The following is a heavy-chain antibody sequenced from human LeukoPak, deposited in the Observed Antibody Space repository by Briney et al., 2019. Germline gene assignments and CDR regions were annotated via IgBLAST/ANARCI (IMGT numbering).Heavy chain of an antibody. CDR2: IWYDGSNK. D-gene: IGHD3-22*01. CDR3: AGDPYYYDSSPRGSMDV. V-gene: IGHV3-33*01. J-gene: IGHJ6*02. Sequence: PGGSLRLSCAASGFTFSSYGMHWVRQAPGKGLKWVAVIWYDGSNKYYADSVKGRFTISRDNSKNTLYLQMNSLRAEDTAVYYCAGDPYYYDSSPRGSMDVWGQGTTVTVSS. CDR1: GFTFSSYG.